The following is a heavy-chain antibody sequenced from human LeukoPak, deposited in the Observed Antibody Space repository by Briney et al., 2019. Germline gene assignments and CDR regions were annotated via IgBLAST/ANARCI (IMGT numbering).Heavy chain of an antibody. J-gene: IGHJ4*02. CDR2: IHYSGSA. V-gene: IGHV4-59*01. CDR3: ARGSSTGWYYFDY. CDR1: GGSISSYY. D-gene: IGHD6-19*01. Sequence: SETLSLTCTVSGGSISSYYWSWIRQPPGKGLEWIGYIHYSGSANYNPSLKSRVTISVDTSKNQFSLKLSSVTAADTAVYYCARGSSTGWYYFDYWGQGTLVTASS.